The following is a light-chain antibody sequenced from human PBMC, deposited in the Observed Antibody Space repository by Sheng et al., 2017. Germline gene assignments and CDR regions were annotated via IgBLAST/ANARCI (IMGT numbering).Light chain of an antibody. CDR2: RNN. V-gene: IGLV1-47*01. J-gene: IGLJ2*01. Sequence: QSVLTQPPSASGTPGQMVTISCSGSSSNVGSNYVYWYQQLPGTAPKLLIYRNNQRPSGVPDRFSGSKSGTSASLAISGLRSEDEADYYCAAWDDSLSGLVFGGGTKLTVL. CDR1: SSNVGSNY. CDR3: AAWDDSLSGLV.